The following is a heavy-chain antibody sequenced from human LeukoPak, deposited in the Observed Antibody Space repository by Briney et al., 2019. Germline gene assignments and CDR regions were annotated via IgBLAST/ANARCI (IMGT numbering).Heavy chain of an antibody. J-gene: IGHJ4*02. CDR3: ARSRYFAYFDY. CDR1: RFTFSSYW. CDR2: IKQDGSEK. D-gene: IGHD3-9*01. V-gene: IGHV3-7*01. Sequence: GGSLRLSCAASRFTFSSYWMSWVRQAPGKGLEWVANIKQDGSEKYYVDSVKGRFTISRDNAKNSLYLQMNSLRAEDTAVYYCARSRYFAYFDYWGQGTLVTVSS.